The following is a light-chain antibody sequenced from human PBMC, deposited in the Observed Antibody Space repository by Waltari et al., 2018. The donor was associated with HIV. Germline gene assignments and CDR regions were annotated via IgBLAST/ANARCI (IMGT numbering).Light chain of an antibody. CDR1: SSNNGAGYD. V-gene: IGLV1-40*01. Sequence: QSVLTPPPSVSGAPGRRVTISCTGSSSNNGAGYDVHRYQQRPGTAPKHLIHGKREGPSGVPDRFSGSNARTSASLAITGFQAEDEADYYCQAYDSDLRAVFGGGTRLTVL. CDR3: QAYDSDLRAV. CDR2: GKR. J-gene: IGLJ2*01.